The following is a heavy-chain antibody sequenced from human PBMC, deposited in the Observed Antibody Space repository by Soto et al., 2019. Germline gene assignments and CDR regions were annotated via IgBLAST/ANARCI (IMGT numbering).Heavy chain of an antibody. D-gene: IGHD3-22*01. V-gene: IGHV1-69*01. Sequence: QVQLVQSGAEVKKPGSSVKFSCKASGGTFSSYAISWVRQAPGQGLEWMGGIIPIFGTANYAQKFQGRVTITADESTSKAYMELSSLRSEDTAVYYCSRPIRHYDSSGYSLPLGYWGQGTLVTVSS. CDR1: GGTFSSYA. CDR3: SRPIRHYDSSGYSLPLGY. J-gene: IGHJ4*02. CDR2: IIPIFGTA.